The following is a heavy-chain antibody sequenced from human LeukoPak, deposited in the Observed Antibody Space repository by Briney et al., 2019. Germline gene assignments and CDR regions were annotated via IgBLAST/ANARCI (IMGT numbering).Heavy chain of an antibody. D-gene: IGHD3-3*01. CDR2: INTNTGNP. Sequence: GASVKVSCKASGYTFTSYAMNWVRQAPGQGLEWMGWINTNTGNPTYAQGFTGRFVFSLDTSVSTAYLQISSLKAEDTAVYYCARGWSADYDFWSGPDYWGQGTLVTVSS. J-gene: IGHJ4*02. V-gene: IGHV7-4-1*02. CDR3: ARGWSADYDFWSGPDY. CDR1: GYTFTSYA.